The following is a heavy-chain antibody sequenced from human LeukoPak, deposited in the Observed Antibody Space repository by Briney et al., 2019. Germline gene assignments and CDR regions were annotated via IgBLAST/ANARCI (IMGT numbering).Heavy chain of an antibody. CDR2: IYPGDSDT. CDR3: ARSSDSSGYYDYFDY. J-gene: IGHJ4*02. CDR1: GYSFTSYW. V-gene: IGHV5-51*01. Sequence: GESLKISCKGSGYSFTSYWIGWVRQMPGKGLEWMAIIYPGDSDTRYSPSFQGQVTISADKCITTAYLQWRSLKASDTAMYYCARSSDSSGYYDYFDYWGQGTLVTVSS. D-gene: IGHD3-22*01.